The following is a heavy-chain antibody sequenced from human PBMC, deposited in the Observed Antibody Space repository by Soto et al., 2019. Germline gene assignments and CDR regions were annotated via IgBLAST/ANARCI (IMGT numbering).Heavy chain of an antibody. CDR3: ARAPVRGVIKSHYYYCGMDV. CDR1: GGTFSSYA. Sequence: QVQLVQSGAEVKKPGSSVKVSCKASGGTFSSYAISWVRQAPGQGLEWMGGIIPIFGTANYAQKFQGRVTITADESTSTAYMELSSLRAEDTAVYYCARAPVRGVIKSHYYYCGMDVWGQGTTVTVSS. V-gene: IGHV1-69*01. D-gene: IGHD3-10*01. J-gene: IGHJ6*02. CDR2: IIPIFGTA.